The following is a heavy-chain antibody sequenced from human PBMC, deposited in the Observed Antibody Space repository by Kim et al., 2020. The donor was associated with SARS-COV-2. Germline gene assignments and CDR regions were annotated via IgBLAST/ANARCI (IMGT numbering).Heavy chain of an antibody. CDR3: ARSESGSYDFDY. D-gene: IGHD1-26*01. CDR2: ISSSSSYI. V-gene: IGHV3-21*01. Sequence: GGSLRLSCAASGFTFSSYSMNWVRQAPGKGLEWVSSISSSSSYIYYADSVKGRFTISRDNAKNSLYLQMNSLRAEDTAVYYCARSESGSYDFDYWGQGNLVTVSS. CDR1: GFTFSSYS. J-gene: IGHJ4*02.